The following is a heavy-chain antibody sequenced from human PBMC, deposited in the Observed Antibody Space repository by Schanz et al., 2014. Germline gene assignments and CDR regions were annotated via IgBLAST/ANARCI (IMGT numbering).Heavy chain of an antibody. J-gene: IGHJ4*02. CDR2: INHSGST. CDR1: GGSFSGYY. CDR3: ARARGSNRGPRKYYFDY. V-gene: IGHV4-34*01. Sequence: QVQLQQWGAGLLKPSETLSLTCAVYGGSFSGYYWSWIRQPPGKGLEWIGEINHSGSTNYNPSLKRRFTISLDKSKTHFSLKVRSVTAADTAVYYCARARGSNRGPRKYYFDYWGQGTLVTVSS.